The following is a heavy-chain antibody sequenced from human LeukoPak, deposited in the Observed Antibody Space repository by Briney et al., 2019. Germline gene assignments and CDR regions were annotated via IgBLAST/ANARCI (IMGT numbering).Heavy chain of an antibody. CDR2: INQDGSEK. D-gene: IGHD6-19*01. V-gene: IGHV3-7*02. J-gene: IGHJ4*02. Sequence: TGGSLRLSCAASGFTFSTYWMSWVRQAPGKVLEWVANINQDGSEKYYVDSVKGRFTISRDNVKNSLYLQMNSLRAEEMAVYYCARTEYISGWYGEGFDYWGQGTLVIVSS. CDR3: ARTEYISGWYGEGFDY. CDR1: GFTFSTYW.